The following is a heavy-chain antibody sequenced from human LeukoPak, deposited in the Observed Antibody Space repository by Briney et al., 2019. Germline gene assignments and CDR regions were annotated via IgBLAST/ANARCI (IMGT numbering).Heavy chain of an antibody. J-gene: IGHJ6*02. Sequence: GESLKISCKGSGYTFSTYWIGWVRQMPGKGLEWMGIIYPGDSDTRYSPSFQGQVTISADKSISTAYLQWSSLKASDTAMYYCARVWGSYRGRMDVWGQGTTVTVSS. CDR1: GYTFSTYW. CDR3: ARVWGSYRGRMDV. V-gene: IGHV5-51*01. CDR2: IYPGDSDT. D-gene: IGHD3-16*02.